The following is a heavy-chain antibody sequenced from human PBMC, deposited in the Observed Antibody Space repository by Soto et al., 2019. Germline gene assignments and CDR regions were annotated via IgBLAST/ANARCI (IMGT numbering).Heavy chain of an antibody. D-gene: IGHD3-10*01. Sequence: GGSLRLSCAASGFTVSSNYMSWVRQAPGKGLEWVSVIYSGGSTYYADSVKGRFTISRDNSKNKLYLQMNSQRDEDTDVYYCERDKKLPSPYYYCSGSFPINYYYYYYGMDVWGQGTTVTVSS. CDR2: IYSGGST. V-gene: IGHV3-53*01. CDR1: GFTVSSNY. CDR3: ERDKKLPSPYYYCSGSFPINYYYYYYGMDV. J-gene: IGHJ6*02.